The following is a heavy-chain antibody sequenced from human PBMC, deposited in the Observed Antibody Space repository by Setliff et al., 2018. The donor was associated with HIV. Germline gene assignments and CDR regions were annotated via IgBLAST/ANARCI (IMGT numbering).Heavy chain of an antibody. CDR2: MTNNGGTT. CDR3: ARILSSRGIIEAYYYAMDV. V-gene: IGHV3-23*01. CDR1: GFTFSSNA. J-gene: IGHJ6*02. D-gene: IGHD3-10*01. Sequence: GGSLRLSCAASGFTFSSNAMSWVRQAPGKGLEWVSGMTNNGGTTYYAESVKGRFTISRDSSRDTLYLQMNSLRAEDTAVYYCARILSSRGIIEAYYYAMDVWGQGTTVTVSS.